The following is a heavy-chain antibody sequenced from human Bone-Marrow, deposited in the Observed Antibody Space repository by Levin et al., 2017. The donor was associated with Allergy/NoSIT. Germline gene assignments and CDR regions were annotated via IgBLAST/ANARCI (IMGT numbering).Heavy chain of an antibody. CDR1: GVSIDTYHW. V-gene: IGHV4-4*02. Sequence: LSQTLSLTCDVSGVSIDTYHWWTWVRQPPGKGLQWIGEINQRGTATYNSSLRSRVLMSVDKSTNQFSLMVNSVTAADTAVYYCARINQASGFKNWFDPWGPGILVAVS. J-gene: IGHJ5*02. CDR2: INQRGTA. D-gene: IGHD6-25*01. CDR3: ARINQASGFKNWFDP.